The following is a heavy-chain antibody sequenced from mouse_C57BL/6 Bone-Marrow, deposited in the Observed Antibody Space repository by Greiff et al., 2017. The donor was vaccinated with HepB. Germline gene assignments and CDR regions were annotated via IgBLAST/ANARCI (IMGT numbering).Heavy chain of an antibody. CDR2: IDPENGDT. CDR3: TIVTTRAY. CDR1: GFNIKDDY. J-gene: IGHJ3*01. Sequence: EVKLQESGAELVRPGASVKLSCTASGFNIKDDYMHWVKQRPEQGLEWIGWIDPENGDTEYASKFQGKATITADTSSNTAYLQLSSLTSEDTAVYYCTIVTTRAYWGQGTLVTVSA. D-gene: IGHD2-5*01. V-gene: IGHV14-4*01.